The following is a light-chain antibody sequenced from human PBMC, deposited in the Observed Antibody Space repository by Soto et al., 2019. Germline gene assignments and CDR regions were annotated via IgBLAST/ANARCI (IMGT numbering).Light chain of an antibody. J-gene: IGKJ2*01. CDR1: QGVSSN. CDR3: QQYNNWPPIT. V-gene: IGKV3-15*01. CDR2: SAS. Sequence: ETVMTQSPATLSVSPGERATLSCRASQGVSSNFAWYQQKPGQAPRLLIYSASTRATGIPARFSGSGSGTEFTLTISSLQSEDFAVYYCQQYNNWPPITFGQGTKLEIK.